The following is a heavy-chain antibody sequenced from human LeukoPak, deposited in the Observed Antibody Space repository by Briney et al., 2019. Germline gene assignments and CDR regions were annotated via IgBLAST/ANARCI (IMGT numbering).Heavy chain of an antibody. CDR2: INQDGSEK. CDR3: ARVLAAWYMDV. Sequence: GGSLRLSCTASGFTFSSYYMSWVRQTPGMGLEWVANINQDGSEKYYGDSVKGRLTISRDNAKNSLYLQINSLRAEDTAVYFCARVLAAWYMDVWGKGTTVTVSS. CDR1: GFTFSSYY. V-gene: IGHV3-7*01. D-gene: IGHD6-13*01. J-gene: IGHJ6*03.